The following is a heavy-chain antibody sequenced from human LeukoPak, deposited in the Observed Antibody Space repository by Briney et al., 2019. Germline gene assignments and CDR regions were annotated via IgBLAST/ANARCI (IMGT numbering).Heavy chain of an antibody. V-gene: IGHV3-30*18. CDR2: ISYDGSNK. CDR1: GFTFSSYS. CDR3: AKESVGSSGFDY. J-gene: IGHJ4*02. D-gene: IGHD3-22*01. Sequence: PGGSLRLSCAASGFTFSSYSMNWIRQAPGKGLEWVAVISYDGSNKYYADSVKGRFTISRDNSKNTLYLQMNSLRAEDTAVYYCAKESVGSSGFDYWGQGTLVTVSS.